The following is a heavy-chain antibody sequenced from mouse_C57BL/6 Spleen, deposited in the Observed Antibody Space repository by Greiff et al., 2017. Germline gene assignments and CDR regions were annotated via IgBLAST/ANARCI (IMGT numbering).Heavy chain of an antibody. D-gene: IGHD2-3*01. CDR2: IDPNSGGT. CDR3: AREDDGYNY. J-gene: IGHJ2*01. V-gene: IGHV1-72*01. CDR1: GYTFTSYW. Sequence: QVQLQQPGAELVKPGASVKLSCKASGYTFTSYWMHWVKQKPGRGLEWSGRIDPNSGGTKYNEKFKSKATLTVDKPSSTAYMQRSSLTSEDSAVYYCAREDDGYNYWGQGTTLTVSS.